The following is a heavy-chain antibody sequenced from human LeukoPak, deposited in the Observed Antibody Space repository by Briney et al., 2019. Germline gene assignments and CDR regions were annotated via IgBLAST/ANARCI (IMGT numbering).Heavy chain of an antibody. CDR1: GFTVSGYW. Sequence: GGSLRLSCAASGFTVSGYWMSWVRRAPGKGLEWVTNIKQDGDEKYYVDSVKGRFTIFRDNAKNSLYLQMNSLRAEDTAVYYCEGRGVIRSHYYYYMDVWGKGTTVTVSS. V-gene: IGHV3-7*01. CDR2: IKQDGDEK. J-gene: IGHJ6*03. D-gene: IGHD3-10*01. CDR3: EGRGVIRSHYYYYMDV.